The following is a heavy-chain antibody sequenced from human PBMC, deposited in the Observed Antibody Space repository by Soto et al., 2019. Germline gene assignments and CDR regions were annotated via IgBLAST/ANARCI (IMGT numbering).Heavy chain of an antibody. D-gene: IGHD3-16*02. CDR2: INHSGST. CDR3: ARTGVTFGGVIVIRLTANWFDP. Sequence: QVQLQQWGAGLLKPSETLSLTCAVYGGSFSGYYWSWIRQPPGKGLEWIGEINHSGSTNYNPSLKSRVTISVDTSKNQFSLKLSSVTAADTAVYYCARTGVTFGGVIVIRLTANWFDPWGQGTLVTVSS. V-gene: IGHV4-34*01. J-gene: IGHJ5*02. CDR1: GGSFSGYY.